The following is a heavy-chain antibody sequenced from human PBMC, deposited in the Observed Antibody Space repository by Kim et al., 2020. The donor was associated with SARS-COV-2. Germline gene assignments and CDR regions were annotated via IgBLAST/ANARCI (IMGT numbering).Heavy chain of an antibody. CDR2: IIPMFGTP. V-gene: IGHV1-69*13. D-gene: IGHD3-22*01. J-gene: IGHJ4*02. CDR1: GETFSTYG. Sequence: SVKVSWKSSGETFSTYGINWVRQAPGQGLAWMGGIIPMFGTPKYAPKFQGRVTITADESTSTAYMELTSLRSDDTAVYYCARGDYYDSTTYYHKFDYWGQGTLVIVSS. CDR3: ARGDYYDSTTYYHKFDY.